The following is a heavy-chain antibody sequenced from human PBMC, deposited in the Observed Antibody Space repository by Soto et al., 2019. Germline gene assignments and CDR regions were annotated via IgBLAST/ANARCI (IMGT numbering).Heavy chain of an antibody. D-gene: IGHD2-21*02. V-gene: IGHV1-8*01. CDR3: ARGVTAGFDY. J-gene: IGHJ4*02. CDR2: MQPRDGRT. Sequence: QVQLVQSGAEVREPGASVKVSCKASGYSFSSLGINWVRQTTGEGLEWMGWMQPRDGRTGYAQKFQGTATMTRDTSINTAYMELSSLTSDDTAFYYCARGVTAGFDYWGQGTLVTVSS. CDR1: GYSFSSLG.